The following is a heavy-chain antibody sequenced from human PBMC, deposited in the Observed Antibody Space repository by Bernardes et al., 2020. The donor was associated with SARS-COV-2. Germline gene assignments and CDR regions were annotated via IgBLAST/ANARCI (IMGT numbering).Heavy chain of an antibody. CDR2: IKRDGSET. CDR1: GFDFSDFW. Sequence: GGSLRLSCAGSGFDFSDFWMTWVRQAPGKGLEWVANIKRDGSETYYVDSVKGRFTISRDNAKNTLYLQMNSLRAEDTAVYYCARDRDSNDDYFDYWGQGTLVTVSS. D-gene: IGHD4-4*01. J-gene: IGHJ4*02. V-gene: IGHV3-7*01. CDR3: ARDRDSNDDYFDY.